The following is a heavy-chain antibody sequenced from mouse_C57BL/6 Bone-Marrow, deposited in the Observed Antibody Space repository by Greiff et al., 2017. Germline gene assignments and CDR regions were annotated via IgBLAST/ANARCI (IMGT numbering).Heavy chain of an antibody. CDR2: IWGDGST. Sequence: VQLQESGPGLVAPSQSLSITCTVSGFSLTSYGVSWVRQPPGKGLEWLGVIWGDGSTNYHSALISRLSISKDNSKSQVFLKLKSLQTDDTATYYLAKNYGSSYGWYFDVWGTGTTVTVSS. J-gene: IGHJ1*03. V-gene: IGHV2-3*01. CDR3: AKNYGSSYGWYFDV. CDR1: GFSLTSYG. D-gene: IGHD1-1*01.